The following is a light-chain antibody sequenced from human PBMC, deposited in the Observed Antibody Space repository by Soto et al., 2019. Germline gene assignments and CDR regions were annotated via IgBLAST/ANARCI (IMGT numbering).Light chain of an antibody. Sequence: DVQMTQSPSSLSASVGDRLTITCRASHDISNYLAWYQQKPGKVPNLLIYAASTLQSGVPSRFSGSGSGTDFTLTISSLQPEDVATYYCQKCNSAPRITFGGGTKVEIK. J-gene: IGKJ4*01. CDR1: HDISNY. CDR2: AAS. V-gene: IGKV1-27*01. CDR3: QKCNSAPRIT.